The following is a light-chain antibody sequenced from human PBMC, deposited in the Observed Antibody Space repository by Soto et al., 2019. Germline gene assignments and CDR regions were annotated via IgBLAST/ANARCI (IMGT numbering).Light chain of an antibody. CDR3: AAWDDSLSAVL. CDR1: NFNIGSNT. CDR2: SVN. J-gene: IGLJ2*01. Sequence: QSVLTQPPSASGTPGQRVTISCSGSNFNIGSNTVNWYQQVPGTAPRLLIHSVNQRPSWVPDRFSGSKSGTSASLAISGLQSEDEADYYCAAWDDSLSAVLFGGGTKLTVL. V-gene: IGLV1-44*01.